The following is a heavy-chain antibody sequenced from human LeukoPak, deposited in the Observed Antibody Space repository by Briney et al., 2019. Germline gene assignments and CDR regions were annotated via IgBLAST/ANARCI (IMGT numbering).Heavy chain of an antibody. D-gene: IGHD6-19*01. J-gene: IGHJ3*02. V-gene: IGHV3-43*02. CDR2: ISGDGGST. Sequence: GGSLRLSCVASGFTFDDYAMHWVRQAPGKGLEWVSLISGDGGSTYYADSVKGRFTISRDNSKNSLYLQMNSLRTEDTALYYCAKDMVAVAGTSADAFDIWGQGTMVTVSS. CDR3: AKDMVAVAGTSADAFDI. CDR1: GFTFDDYA.